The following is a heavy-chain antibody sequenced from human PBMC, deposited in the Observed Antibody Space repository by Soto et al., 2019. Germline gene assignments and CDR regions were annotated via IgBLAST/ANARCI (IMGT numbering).Heavy chain of an antibody. CDR1: GFTFDDYA. Sequence: GGSLRLSCAASGFTFDDYAMHWVRQAPGKGLEWVSGISWNSGSIGYADSVKGRFTISRDNSKNTLYLQMNSLRDEDTAVYYCARDTQDDFWSGYYRDYWGQGTLVTVSS. V-gene: IGHV3-9*01. J-gene: IGHJ4*02. CDR2: ISWNSGSI. D-gene: IGHD3-3*01. CDR3: ARDTQDDFWSGYYRDY.